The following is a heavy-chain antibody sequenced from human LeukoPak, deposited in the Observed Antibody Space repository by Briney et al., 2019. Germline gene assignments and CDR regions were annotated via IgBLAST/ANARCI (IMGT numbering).Heavy chain of an antibody. J-gene: IGHJ4*02. CDR2: ISPIFGTA. CDR3: ARVDRYSSWGNYFDY. V-gene: IGHV1-69*13. Sequence: SVKVSCKASGGTFSSYTISWVRQAPGQGLEWMGGISPIFGTANYAQKFQGRVTITADESTSTAYMELSSLRSDDTAVYYCARVDRYSSWGNYFDYWGQGTLVTVSS. CDR1: GGTFSSYT. D-gene: IGHD6-19*01.